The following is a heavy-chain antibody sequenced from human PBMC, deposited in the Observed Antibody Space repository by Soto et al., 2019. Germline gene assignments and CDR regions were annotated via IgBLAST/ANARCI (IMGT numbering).Heavy chain of an antibody. CDR1: GGSISSYY. V-gene: IGHV4-59*01. J-gene: IGHJ5*02. D-gene: IGHD6-13*01. CDR3: ARGGGSSSWYPSPLNWFDP. Sequence: LSLTFTVSGGSISSYYWSWIRQPPGKGLEWIGYIYYSGSTNYNPSLKSRVTISVDTSKNQFSLKLSSVTAADTAVYYCARGGGSSSWYPSPLNWFDPWGQGTLVTVSS. CDR2: IYYSGST.